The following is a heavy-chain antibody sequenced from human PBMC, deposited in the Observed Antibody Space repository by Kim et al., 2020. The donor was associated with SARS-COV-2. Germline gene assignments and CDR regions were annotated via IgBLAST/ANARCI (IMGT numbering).Heavy chain of an antibody. Sequence: GGSLRLSCAASGFTFSDHYMDWVRQAPGKGLEWVGRTRNKANSYTTEYAASVKGRFTISRDDSKNSLYLQMNSLKTEDTAVYYCARAYGSGSYYPGYYGMDVWGQGTTVTVSS. D-gene: IGHD3-10*01. CDR1: GFTFSDHY. CDR3: ARAYGSGSYYPGYYGMDV. J-gene: IGHJ6*02. V-gene: IGHV3-72*01. CDR2: TRNKANSYTT.